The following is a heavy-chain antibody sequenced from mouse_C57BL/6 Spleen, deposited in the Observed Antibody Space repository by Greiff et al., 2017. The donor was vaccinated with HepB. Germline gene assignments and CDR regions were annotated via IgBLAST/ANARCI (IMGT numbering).Heavy chain of an antibody. Sequence: QVQLQQSGPELVKPGASVKISCKASGYAFSSSWMNWVKQRPGKGLEWIGRIYPGDGDTNYNGKFKGKATLTADKSSSTAYMQLSSLTSEDSAVYFCARWLYGSRRYYAMDYWGQGTSVTVSS. CDR3: ARWLYGSRRYYAMDY. V-gene: IGHV1-82*01. CDR2: IYPGDGDT. J-gene: IGHJ4*01. D-gene: IGHD1-1*01. CDR1: GYAFSSSW.